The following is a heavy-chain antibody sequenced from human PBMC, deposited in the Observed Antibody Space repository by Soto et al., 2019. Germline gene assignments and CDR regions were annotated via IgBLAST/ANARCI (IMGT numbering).Heavy chain of an antibody. CDR3: ARDSSYYGSGRGVLAY. Sequence: EVQLVESGGGLVRPGGSLRLSCAVSGFTVSTNYMSWVRQAPGKGLESVSIIYSDGSTYYADSVKGRFTTSRDRARNTMYLQMDNLRADDTAVYHCARDSSYYGSGRGVLAYWGPGALVTVSS. V-gene: IGHV3-66*01. J-gene: IGHJ4*02. CDR2: IYSDGST. D-gene: IGHD3-10*01. CDR1: GFTVSTNY.